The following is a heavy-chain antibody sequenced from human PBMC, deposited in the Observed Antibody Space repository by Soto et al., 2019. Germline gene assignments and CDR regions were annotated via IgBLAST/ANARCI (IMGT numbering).Heavy chain of an antibody. CDR3: AKGWGGSTSCPYQFDY. Sequence: HPGGSLRLSCAASGFTFSESAMGWVRQAPGKGLEWVSGITKSGSSTYYADSVKGRFTISRDNSKDTLFLQVNNLRAEDTAVYYCAKGWGGSTSCPYQFDYWGQGTLVTVSS. D-gene: IGHD2-2*01. CDR2: ITKSGSST. J-gene: IGHJ4*02. CDR1: GFTFSESA. V-gene: IGHV3-23*01.